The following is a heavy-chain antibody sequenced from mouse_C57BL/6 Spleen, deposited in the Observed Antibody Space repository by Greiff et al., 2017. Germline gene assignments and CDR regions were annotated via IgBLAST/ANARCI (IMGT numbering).Heavy chain of an antibody. J-gene: IGHJ4*01. Sequence: VQLQQSGPELVKPGASVKISCKASGYTFTDYYMNWVKQSHGKSLEWIGDINPNNGGTSYNQKFKGKATLTVDKSSSTAYMELRSLTSEDSAVYYCARFDYDGESAMDYWGQGTSVTVSS. CDR1: GYTFTDYY. CDR3: ARFDYDGESAMDY. CDR2: INPNNGGT. V-gene: IGHV1-26*01. D-gene: IGHD2-4*01.